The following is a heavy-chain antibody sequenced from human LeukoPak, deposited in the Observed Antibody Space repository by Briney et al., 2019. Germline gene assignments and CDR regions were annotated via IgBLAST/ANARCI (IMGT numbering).Heavy chain of an antibody. V-gene: IGHV1-18*01. CDR1: GGTFSSYA. CDR3: ARSDGPTLAYCGGDCEHWVWFDP. J-gene: IGHJ5*02. CDR2: ISAYNGNT. Sequence: ASVKVPCKASGGTFSSYAISWVRQAPGQGLEWMGWISAYNGNTNYAQKLQGRVTMTTDTSTSTAYMELRSLRSDDTAVYYCARSDGPTLAYCGGDCEHWVWFDPWGQGTLVTVSS. D-gene: IGHD2-21*02.